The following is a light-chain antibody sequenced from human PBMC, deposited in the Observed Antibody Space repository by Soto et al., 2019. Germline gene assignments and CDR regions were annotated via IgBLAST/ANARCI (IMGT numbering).Light chain of an antibody. V-gene: IGKV1-27*01. Sequence: DIQMTQSPSSLSASVGDRVTITCRASQGISDYLAWYQQKPGRVPKLLIYAVSTLQSGVPSRFSGSGSGTDFSLTISNLQPEDVATYYCHSYNSAPQYTFGQGTKLEIK. CDR2: AVS. J-gene: IGKJ2*01. CDR3: HSYNSAPQYT. CDR1: QGISDY.